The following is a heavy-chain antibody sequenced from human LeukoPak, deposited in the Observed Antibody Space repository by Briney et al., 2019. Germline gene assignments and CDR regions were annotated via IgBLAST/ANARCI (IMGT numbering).Heavy chain of an antibody. V-gene: IGHV3-20*04. J-gene: IGHJ4*02. CDR3: ARALRRYKYDYPSPDY. D-gene: IGHD3-16*01. Sequence: GGSLRLSCAASGFTFDDYGMSWVRQAPGEGLEWVSGINWSGGSTGYTDSVKGRFTISRDNAKNSLYLQMNSLRAEDTALYYCARALRRYKYDYPSPDYWGQGTLVTVSS. CDR1: GFTFDDYG. CDR2: INWSGGST.